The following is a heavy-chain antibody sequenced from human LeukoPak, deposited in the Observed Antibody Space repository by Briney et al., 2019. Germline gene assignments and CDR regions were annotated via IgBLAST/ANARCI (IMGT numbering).Heavy chain of an antibody. J-gene: IGHJ3*02. CDR1: GGSISSSSYY. CDR3: AVQLWSPNDAFDI. Sequence: SETLSLTCTVPGGSISSSSYYWGWIRQPPGKGLEWIGSIYYSGSTYYNPSLKSRVTISVDTSKNQFSLKLSSVTAADTAVYYCAVQLWSPNDAFDIWGQGTMVTVSS. CDR2: IYYSGST. D-gene: IGHD5-18*01. V-gene: IGHV4-39*07.